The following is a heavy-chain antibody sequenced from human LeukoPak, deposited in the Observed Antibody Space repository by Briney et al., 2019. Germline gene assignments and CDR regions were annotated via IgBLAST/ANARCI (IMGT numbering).Heavy chain of an antibody. CDR2: IYYSGST. V-gene: IGHV4-59*01. CDR3: ARGPTRNYFDY. J-gene: IGHJ4*02. Sequence: SETLSLTXTVSGGSISSYYWSWIRQPPGKGLEWIGYIYYSGSTNYNPSLKSRVTISVDTSKNQFSLKLSSVTAADTAVYYCARGPTRNYFDYWGRGTLVTVSS. CDR1: GGSISSYY.